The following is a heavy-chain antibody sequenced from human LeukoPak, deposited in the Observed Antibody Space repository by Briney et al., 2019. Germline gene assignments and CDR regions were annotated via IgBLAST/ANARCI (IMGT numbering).Heavy chain of an antibody. D-gene: IGHD1-7*01. CDR1: GYSFTSYC. CDR3: ARPGITGTTTGFLDY. J-gene: IGHJ4*02. CDR2: IYPGDSDS. Sequence: GESLKISCKGSGYSFTSYCIGWVRQMPGKGLEWMGIIYPGDSDSRYSPSFQGQVTISADKSISTAYLQWSSLKASDTAMYYCARPGITGTTTGFLDYWARGTLATVSS. V-gene: IGHV5-51*01.